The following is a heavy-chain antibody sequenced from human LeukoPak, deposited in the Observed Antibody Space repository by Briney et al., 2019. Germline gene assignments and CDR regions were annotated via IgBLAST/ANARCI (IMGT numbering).Heavy chain of an antibody. V-gene: IGHV3-23*01. CDR3: AKGRGVYGGIYTPFPS. Sequence: GGSLRLSCAASGFTLGTHAMNWVRQAPGKGLECVSTISGSGDSTYYTDSVRGRFTISRDSSKNTLYLQMNSLRADDTAVYYCAKGRGVYGGIYTPFPSGGRETLVTVSS. J-gene: IGHJ4*02. CDR1: GFTLGTHA. CDR2: ISGSGDST. D-gene: IGHD3-16*01.